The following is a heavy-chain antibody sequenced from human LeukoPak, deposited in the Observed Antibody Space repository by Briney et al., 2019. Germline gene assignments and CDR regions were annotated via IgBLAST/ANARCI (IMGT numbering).Heavy chain of an antibody. CDR2: INPSGGST. CDR3: ARASYVLRFLDWFDP. CDR1: GYTFTSYY. J-gene: IGHJ5*02. V-gene: IGHV1-46*01. D-gene: IGHD3-3*01. Sequence: GASVKVSCKASGYTFTSYYMHWVRQAPGQGLEWMRIINPSGGSTSYAQKFQGRVTMTRDTSTSTVYMELSSLRSEDTAVYYCARASYVLRFLDWFDPWGQGTLVTVSS.